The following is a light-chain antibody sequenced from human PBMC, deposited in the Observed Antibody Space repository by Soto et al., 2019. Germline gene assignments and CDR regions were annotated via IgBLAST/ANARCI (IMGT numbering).Light chain of an antibody. CDR3: SSYTGSSTLYV. V-gene: IGLV2-14*03. J-gene: IGLJ1*01. CDR2: DVS. Sequence: QSALTQPASVSGSPGQSITISCTGTSSDVGGYNYVSWYQQHPGKAPKLMIYDVSNRPSGVSNRFSGSKSGNTTSLTISGLQAEDGDDYYCSSYTGSSTLYVFGTGTKVPVL. CDR1: SSDVGGYNY.